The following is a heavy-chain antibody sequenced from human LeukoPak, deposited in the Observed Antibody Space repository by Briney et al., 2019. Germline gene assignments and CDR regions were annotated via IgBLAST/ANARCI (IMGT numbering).Heavy chain of an antibody. CDR3: ARLAMS. CDR2: INHSGST. D-gene: IGHD5-18*01. Sequence: SETLSLTCTVSSGSISTSNYYWGWVRQPPGKGLEWIGEINHSGSTNYNPSLKSRVTISVDTSKNQFSLKLSSVTAADTAVYYCARLAMSWGQGTMVTVSS. J-gene: IGHJ3*01. CDR1: SGSISTSNYY. V-gene: IGHV4-39*07.